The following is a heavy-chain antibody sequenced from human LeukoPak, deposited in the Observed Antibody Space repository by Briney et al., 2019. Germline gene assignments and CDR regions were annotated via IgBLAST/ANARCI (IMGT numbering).Heavy chain of an antibody. J-gene: IGHJ4*02. CDR3: ARGGVSASRWLQLADY. D-gene: IGHD5-24*01. CDR1: GYTFTSYA. V-gene: IGHV7-4-1*02. Sequence: GASVKVSCKASGYTFTSYAMNWVRQAPGQGLEWMGWINTNTGNPTYAQGFTGRFVFSLDTSVSTAYQQISSLKAEDTAVYYCARGGVSASRWLQLADYWGQGTLVTVSS. CDR2: INTNTGNP.